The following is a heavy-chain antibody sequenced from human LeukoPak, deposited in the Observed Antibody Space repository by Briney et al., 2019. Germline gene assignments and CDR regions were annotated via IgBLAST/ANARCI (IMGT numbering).Heavy chain of an antibody. V-gene: IGHV3-21*01. Sequence: GGSLRLSCAASGFTFSTYTMNWVRQAPGKGLEWVSYITASSTAIYSADSVKGRFTISRDNAKNFLYLQMNSLRAEDTAVYYCARTYYDILTGYNPYLDYWGQGILVTVSS. D-gene: IGHD3-9*01. CDR3: ARTYYDILTGYNPYLDY. J-gene: IGHJ4*02. CDR1: GFTFSTYT. CDR2: ITASSTAI.